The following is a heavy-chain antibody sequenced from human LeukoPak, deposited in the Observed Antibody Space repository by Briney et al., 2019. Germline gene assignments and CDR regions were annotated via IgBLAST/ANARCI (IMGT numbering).Heavy chain of an antibody. D-gene: IGHD3-10*01. Sequence: GASXKVSCKAYGGTFISYGINWVRQAPGQRLEWMGGIIPMAGTPNYAQKFQGRVTITADEYKRTAYMELSRLRSEDTAVYYCARAPEGGIYGSGVCEVWGQGTVVTVSS. CDR1: GGTFISYG. V-gene: IGHV1-69*13. J-gene: IGHJ3*01. CDR2: IIPMAGTP. CDR3: ARAPEGGIYGSGVCEV.